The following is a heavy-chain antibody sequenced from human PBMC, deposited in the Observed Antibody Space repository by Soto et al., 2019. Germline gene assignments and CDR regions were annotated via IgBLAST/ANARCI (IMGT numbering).Heavy chain of an antibody. J-gene: IGHJ4*02. D-gene: IGHD6-13*01. CDR1: GFTFSSYW. CDR3: ARDETVYSSSWYDY. Sequence: EVQLVESGGGLVQPGGSLRLSCAASGFTFSSYWMSWVRQAPGKGLEWVANIKQDGSEKYYVDSVKGRFTISRDNAKNALYLQMNSLRAEDTAVYYCARDETVYSSSWYDYWGQGTLVTVSS. CDR2: IKQDGSEK. V-gene: IGHV3-7*03.